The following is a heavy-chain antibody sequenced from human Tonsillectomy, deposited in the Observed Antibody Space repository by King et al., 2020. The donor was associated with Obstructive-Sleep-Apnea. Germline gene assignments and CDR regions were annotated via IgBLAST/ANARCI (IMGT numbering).Heavy chain of an antibody. D-gene: IGHD3-10*01. V-gene: IGHV1-8*01. CDR1: GYTFTSYD. J-gene: IGHJ3*02. Sequence: VQLVESGAEVKKPGASVKVSCKASGYTFTSYDINWVRPTTGQWLEWMGWMNPNSGNTGYAQKFQGRVTMTRNTTISTAYMELSSLRSEDTAVYYCAMALTWFGELLPNPYDAFDIWGQGTLVTVSS. CDR3: AMALTWFGELLPNPYDAFDI. CDR2: MNPNSGNT.